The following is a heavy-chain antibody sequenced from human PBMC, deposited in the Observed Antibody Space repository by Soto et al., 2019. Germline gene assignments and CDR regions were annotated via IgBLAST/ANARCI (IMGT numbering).Heavy chain of an antibody. CDR2: IYYSGST. CDR1: GGSLSSYY. Sequence: SETLSLTCTVSGGSLSSYYWSWIRQPPGRGLEWIGYIYYSGSTNYNPSLKSRVTISVDTPKNQISLKMSSVTAADTAVYYCARGRGYSYGLDPWGQGTLVTVSS. CDR3: ARGRGYSYGLDP. J-gene: IGHJ5*02. V-gene: IGHV4-59*08. D-gene: IGHD5-18*01.